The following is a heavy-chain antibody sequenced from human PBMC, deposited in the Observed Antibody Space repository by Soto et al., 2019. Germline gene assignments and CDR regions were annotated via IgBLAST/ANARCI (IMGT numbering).Heavy chain of an antibody. CDR2: INPNTGDT. CDR3: VREDSSGSYSGKNWFDS. D-gene: IGHD1-26*01. J-gene: IGHJ5*01. Sequence: ASVKVSCKVSGYTFTDYYLHWVRQAPGQGLEWMGCINPNTGDTRFPQKCQGRVTLTRDTSISTGYMELNSLRSDDTPPYYCVREDSSGSYSGKNWFDSWGQGALVTVSS. V-gene: IGHV1-2*02. CDR1: GYTFTDYY.